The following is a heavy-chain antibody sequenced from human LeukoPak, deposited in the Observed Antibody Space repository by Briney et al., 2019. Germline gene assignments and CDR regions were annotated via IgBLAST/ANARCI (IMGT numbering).Heavy chain of an antibody. J-gene: IGHJ6*03. V-gene: IGHV4-59*01. Sequence: SETLSLTCTVSGGSISSYYWSWIRQPPGKGLEWIGYIYYSGSTNYNPSLKSRVTISVDTSKNQFSLKLSSVTAADTAVYYCARAYDSSGYYYYYYMDVWGKGTTVTVSS. CDR2: IYYSGST. CDR1: GGSISSYY. D-gene: IGHD3-22*01. CDR3: ARAYDSSGYYYYYYMDV.